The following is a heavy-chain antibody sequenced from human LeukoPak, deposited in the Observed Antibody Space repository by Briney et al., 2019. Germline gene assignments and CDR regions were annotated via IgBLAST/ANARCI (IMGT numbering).Heavy chain of an antibody. J-gene: IGHJ1*01. CDR3: ARGYYDFWSGYYNAEYFQH. Sequence: ASVKVSCKASGYTFTSYAMHWVRQAPGQRLEWMGWINAGNGNTKYSQKFQGRVAITRDTSTSTAYMELRSLRSDDTAVYYCARGYYDFWSGYYNAEYFQHWGQGTLVTVSS. CDR2: INAGNGNT. D-gene: IGHD3-3*01. V-gene: IGHV1-3*01. CDR1: GYTFTSYA.